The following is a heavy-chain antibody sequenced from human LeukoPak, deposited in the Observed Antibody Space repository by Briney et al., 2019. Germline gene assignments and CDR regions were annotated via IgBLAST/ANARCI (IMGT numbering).Heavy chain of an antibody. Sequence: GGSLRLSXAASGFTFSNAWMSWVSQAPGKGLEWVGRIKSITDGGTTDYAAPVKGRFTISRDDSKNTLYLQMNSLKTEDTAAYYCTTETDGGDYWGQGTLVTVSS. D-gene: IGHD3-10*01. CDR1: GFTFSNAW. V-gene: IGHV3-15*01. J-gene: IGHJ4*02. CDR3: TTETDGGDY. CDR2: IKSITDGGTT.